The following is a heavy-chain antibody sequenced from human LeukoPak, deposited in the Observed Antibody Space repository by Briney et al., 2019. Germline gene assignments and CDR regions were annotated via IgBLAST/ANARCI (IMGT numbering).Heavy chain of an antibody. CDR2: ISSSSSYI. D-gene: IGHD1-26*01. Sequence: GGSLRLSCAASGFTFSSYSMNWVRQAPGKGLEWVSSISSSSSYIYYADSVKGRFTISRDNAKNSLYLQMNSLRAEDTAVYYCARVIGWDEPFDIWGQGTMVTVSS. CDR1: GFTFSSYS. CDR3: ARVIGWDEPFDI. V-gene: IGHV3-21*01. J-gene: IGHJ3*02.